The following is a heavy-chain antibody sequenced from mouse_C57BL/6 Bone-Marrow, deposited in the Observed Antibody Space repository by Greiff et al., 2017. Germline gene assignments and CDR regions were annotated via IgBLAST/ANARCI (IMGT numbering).Heavy chain of an antibody. Sequence: VNVVESGPELVKPGASVKISCKASGYAFSSSWMNWVKQRPGKGLEWIGRIYPGDGDTNYNGKFKGKATLTADKSSSTAYMQLSSLTSEDSAVYFCARPSGYVAWFAYWGQGTLVTVSA. J-gene: IGHJ3*01. CDR1: GYAFSSSW. V-gene: IGHV1-82*01. CDR3: ARPSGYVAWFAY. CDR2: IYPGDGDT. D-gene: IGHD3-2*02.